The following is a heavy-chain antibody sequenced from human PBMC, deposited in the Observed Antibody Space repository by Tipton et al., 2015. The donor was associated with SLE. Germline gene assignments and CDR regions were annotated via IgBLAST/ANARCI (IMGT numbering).Heavy chain of an antibody. CDR1: GFTYSGYA. D-gene: IGHD3-16*01. Sequence: SLRLSCAASGFTYSGYAMHWVRQAPGKGLEWVAFIRADGSNKDYADSVKGRFTISRANSKNTLYLQMNRLRVEDTAVYYCAGGTGAYFDHWGQGTLVTVSS. V-gene: IGHV3-30*02. J-gene: IGHJ4*02. CDR2: IRADGSNK. CDR3: AGGTGAYFDH.